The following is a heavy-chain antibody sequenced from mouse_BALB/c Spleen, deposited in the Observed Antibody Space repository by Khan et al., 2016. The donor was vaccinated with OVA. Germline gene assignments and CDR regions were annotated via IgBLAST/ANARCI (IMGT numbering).Heavy chain of an antibody. J-gene: IGHJ3*01. Sequence: QVQLKESGPGLVAPSQSLSITCTVSGFSLTSYDVYWIRQPPGQGLECLGVIGAGGSTNYNSALMSRLSISKDNSKSQVFLKMNSLQTDDTAMYYGAREVLDAFAYWGQGTLVTVSA. D-gene: IGHD3-1*01. CDR3: AREVLDAFAY. CDR2: IGAGGST. CDR1: GFSLTSYD. V-gene: IGHV2-9*02.